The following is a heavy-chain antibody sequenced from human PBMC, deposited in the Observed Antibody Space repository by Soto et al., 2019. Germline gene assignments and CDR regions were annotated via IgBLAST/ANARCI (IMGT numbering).Heavy chain of an antibody. J-gene: IGHJ4*02. V-gene: IGHV3-48*02. Sequence: EVQLVESGGGLVQPGGSLRLSCTASGFTFSSRAMNWVRQFPGRGLEWVSYISSSSSNIDYADSVKGRFTVSRDNAKNSLYLQMNTLRDADAAVYYCASDRSLGSNWHYYLESWGQGTLVTVSS. D-gene: IGHD1-20*01. CDR1: GFTFSSRA. CDR2: ISSSSSNI. CDR3: ASDRSLGSNWHYYLES.